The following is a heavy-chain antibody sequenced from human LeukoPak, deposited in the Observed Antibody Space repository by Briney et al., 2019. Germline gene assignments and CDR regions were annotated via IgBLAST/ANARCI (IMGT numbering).Heavy chain of an antibody. CDR3: ARDQEAYYDSSGYYYGSDY. V-gene: IGHV1-18*01. CDR1: GYTFTSYA. D-gene: IGHD3-22*01. Sequence: ASVKVSCKASGYTFTSYAISWVRQAPGQGLEWMGGIIPIFGTANYAQKLQGRVTMTTDTSTSTAYMELRSLRSDDTAVYYCARDQEAYYDSSGYYYGSDYWGQGTLVTVSS. J-gene: IGHJ4*02. CDR2: IIPIFGTA.